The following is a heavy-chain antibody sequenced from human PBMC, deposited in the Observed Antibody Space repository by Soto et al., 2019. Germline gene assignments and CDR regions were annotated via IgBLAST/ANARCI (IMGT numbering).Heavy chain of an antibody. V-gene: IGHV1-69*02. Sequence: ASVKVSCKASGGTFSSYTISWVRQAPGQGLEWMGRIIPILGIANYAQKFQGRVTITADKSTSTAYMELSSLRSEDTAVYYCARVPRRGAYYYYMDVWGKGTTVTVSS. CDR1: GGTFSSYT. CDR3: ARVPRRGAYYYYMDV. D-gene: IGHD3-10*01. J-gene: IGHJ6*03. CDR2: IIPILGIA.